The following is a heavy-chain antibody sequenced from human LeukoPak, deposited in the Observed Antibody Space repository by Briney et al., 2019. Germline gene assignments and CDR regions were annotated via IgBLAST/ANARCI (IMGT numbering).Heavy chain of an antibody. Sequence: ASVKVSCKASGGTFSSYAISWVRQAPGQGLEWMGGIIPIFGTANYAQKFQGRVTITADKSTSTAYMELSSLRSEDTAVYYCARVRYSYGAFIDYWGQGTLVTVSS. V-gene: IGHV1-69*06. J-gene: IGHJ4*02. CDR3: ARVRYSYGAFIDY. D-gene: IGHD5-18*01. CDR2: IIPIFGTA. CDR1: GGTFSSYA.